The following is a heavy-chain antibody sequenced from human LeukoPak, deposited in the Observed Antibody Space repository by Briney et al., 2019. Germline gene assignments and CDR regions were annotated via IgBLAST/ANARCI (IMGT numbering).Heavy chain of an antibody. CDR3: ARGGITIFGVVIDYYFDY. V-gene: IGHV1-69*13. J-gene: IGHJ4*02. CDR1: GGTFSSYA. Sequence: SVKVSCKASGGTFSSYAISWVRQAPGQGLEWMGGIIPIFGTANYAQRFQGRVTITADESTSTAYMELSSLRSEGTAVYYCARGGITIFGVVIDYYFDYWGQGTLVTVSS. D-gene: IGHD3-3*01. CDR2: IIPIFGTA.